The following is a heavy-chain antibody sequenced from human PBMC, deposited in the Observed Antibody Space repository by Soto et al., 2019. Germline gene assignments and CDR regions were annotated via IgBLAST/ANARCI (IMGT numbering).Heavy chain of an antibody. CDR3: ARAGGYSGYDSVYYFDY. J-gene: IGHJ4*02. CDR1: GGTFSSYA. CDR2: IIPIFGTP. D-gene: IGHD5-12*01. V-gene: IGHV1-69*13. Sequence: SVKVSFKASGGTFSSYAISWVLQAPGQGLEWMGGIIPIFGTPNYAQKFQGRVTITADESTSTAYMELSSLRSEDTAVYYCARAGGYSGYDSVYYFDYWGQGTLVTVSS.